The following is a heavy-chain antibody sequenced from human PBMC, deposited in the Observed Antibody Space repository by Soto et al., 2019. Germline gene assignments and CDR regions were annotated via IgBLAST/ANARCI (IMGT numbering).Heavy chain of an antibody. Sequence: PGGSLRLSCAASGFTFSSYAMSWVRQAPGKGLEWVSAISGSGGSTYYADSVKGRFTISRDNSKNTLYLQMNSLRAEDTAVYYCARDQEHIVVVTAILDGMDVWGQGTTVTVSS. J-gene: IGHJ6*02. V-gene: IGHV3-23*01. CDR1: GFTFSSYA. CDR3: ARDQEHIVVVTAILDGMDV. D-gene: IGHD2-21*02. CDR2: ISGSGGST.